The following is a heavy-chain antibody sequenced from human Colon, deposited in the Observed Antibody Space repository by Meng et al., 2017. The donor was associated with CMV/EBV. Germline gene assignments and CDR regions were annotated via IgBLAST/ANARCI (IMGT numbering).Heavy chain of an antibody. J-gene: IGHJ6*02. CDR1: GFTFSAYA. V-gene: IGHV3-23*01. CDR3: ARPLEWPGNYYGMDV. CDR2: ISGSGRST. D-gene: IGHD3-3*01. Sequence: GESLKISCATSGFTFSAYAMHWVRQVPGRGLEWVAGISGSGRSTYYADSVEGRFTISRDNAKNSLYLQMNSLRAEDTAVYYCARPLEWPGNYYGMDVWGQGTTVTVSS.